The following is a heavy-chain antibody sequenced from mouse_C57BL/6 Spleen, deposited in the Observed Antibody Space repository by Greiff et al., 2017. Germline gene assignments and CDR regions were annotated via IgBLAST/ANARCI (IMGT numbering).Heavy chain of an antibody. CDR3: ARERVFDY. CDR2: IYPRDGST. V-gene: IGHV1-85*01. J-gene: IGHJ2*01. Sequence: VKLMESGPELVKPGASVKLSCKASGYTFTSYDINWVKQRPGQGLEWIGWIYPRDGSTKYNEKFKGKATLTVDTSSSTAYMELHSLTSEDSAVYFCARERVFDYWGQGTTLTVSS. CDR1: GYTFTSYD.